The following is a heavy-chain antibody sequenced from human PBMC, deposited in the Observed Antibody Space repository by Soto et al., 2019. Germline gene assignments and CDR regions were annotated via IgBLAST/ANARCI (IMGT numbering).Heavy chain of an antibody. CDR1: GFSFFSYA. D-gene: IGHD2-8*01. J-gene: IGHJ5*02. CDR2: ISGSGGHT. V-gene: IGHV3-23*01. CDR3: AKIEMGWFAH. Sequence: GGSLRLSXTGSGFSFFSYAMSWVRQAPGKGHEWVSTISGSGGHTYYADSVKGRFLVSRDNDKNTVDLHMSSLTGEHTAVYFCAKIEMGWFAHWGQGAQVTVSS.